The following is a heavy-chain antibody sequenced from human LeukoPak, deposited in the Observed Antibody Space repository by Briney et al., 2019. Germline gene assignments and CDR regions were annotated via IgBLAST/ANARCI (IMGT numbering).Heavy chain of an antibody. Sequence: PGRSLILSCAASGFTFSRYGMHWVRQPPGKGLEWVSYISSSGSTIYYADSVKGRFTISRDNAKNSLYLQMNSLRAEDTAVYYCARGCSSTSCYPWGQGTLVTVSS. D-gene: IGHD2-2*01. CDR3: ARGCSSTSCYP. CDR2: ISSSGSTI. J-gene: IGHJ5*02. V-gene: IGHV3-48*04. CDR1: GFTFSRYG.